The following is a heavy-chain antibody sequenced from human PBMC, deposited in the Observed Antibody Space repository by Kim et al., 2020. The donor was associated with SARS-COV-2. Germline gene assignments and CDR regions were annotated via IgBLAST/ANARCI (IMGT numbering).Heavy chain of an antibody. D-gene: IGHD3-3*01. V-gene: IGHV1-2*02. CDR1: GYSFTGYY. CDR2: INPNNGGT. J-gene: IGHJ4*02. CDR3: ARAKTIFGVISPPPGY. Sequence: ASVKVSCKASGYSFTGYYLYWVRQAPGQGLEWMGWINPNNGGTNYPQRFQGRVTMTRDTSISTAYMELSGLRSDDTAVYFCARAKTIFGVISPPPGYWGQ.